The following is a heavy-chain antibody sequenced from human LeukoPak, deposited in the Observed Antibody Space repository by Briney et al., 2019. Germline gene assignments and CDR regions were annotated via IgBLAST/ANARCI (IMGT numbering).Heavy chain of an antibody. CDR3: ARELILAYCGGDCSNAVGY. D-gene: IGHD2-21*02. J-gene: IGHJ4*02. CDR2: ISSSGSTI. V-gene: IGHV3-48*03. CDR1: GFTFSSYE. Sequence: PGGSLRLSCAASGFTFSSYEMNWVRQAPGEGLEWVSYISSSGSTIYYADSVKGRFTISRDNAKNSLYLQMNSLRAEDTAVYYCARELILAYCGGDCSNAVGYWGQGTLVTVSS.